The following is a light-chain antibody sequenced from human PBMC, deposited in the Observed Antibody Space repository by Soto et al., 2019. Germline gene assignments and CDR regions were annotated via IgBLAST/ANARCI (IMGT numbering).Light chain of an antibody. Sequence: QSALTQPASVSGSPGQSITISCTGTSSDVGGYNYVSWYQQHPGKAPKLMIYDVSNRPSGVSNRFSGSKSGNTASLTISGLQAEDEADYYCSSYRLSSNLEVFGTGTKVTVL. J-gene: IGLJ1*01. V-gene: IGLV2-14*01. CDR3: SSYRLSSNLEV. CDR1: SSDVGGYNY. CDR2: DVS.